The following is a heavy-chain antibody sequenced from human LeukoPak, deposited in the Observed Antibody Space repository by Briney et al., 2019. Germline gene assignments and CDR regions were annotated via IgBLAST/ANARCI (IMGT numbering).Heavy chain of an antibody. CDR2: IFHTGST. V-gene: IGHV4-30-2*01. Sequence: SQTLSLTCVVSGDSIRSGAYSWSWIRQPPGKGLEWIGYIFHTGSTFYNPSLKGRVTISVDNSKNQFSLRLTSVTAADTAVYYCARELWFANAPGSWLDPWGQGTLVTVSS. D-gene: IGHD3-10*01. J-gene: IGHJ5*02. CDR1: GDSIRSGAYS. CDR3: ARELWFANAPGSWLDP.